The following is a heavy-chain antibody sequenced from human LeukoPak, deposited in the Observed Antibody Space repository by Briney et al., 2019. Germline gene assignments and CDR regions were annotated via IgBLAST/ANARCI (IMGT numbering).Heavy chain of an antibody. CDR3: ASDEYSSSSAPGN. J-gene: IGHJ4*02. V-gene: IGHV4-34*01. Sequence: SETLSLTCAVYGGSFSGYYWSWIRQPPAKGLELIGEINHSGSTNYNPSLKSRVTISVDTSKNQFSLKLSSVTAADTAVYYCASDEYSSSSAPGNWGKGTLVTVSS. CDR1: GGSFSGYY. CDR2: INHSGST. D-gene: IGHD6-6*01.